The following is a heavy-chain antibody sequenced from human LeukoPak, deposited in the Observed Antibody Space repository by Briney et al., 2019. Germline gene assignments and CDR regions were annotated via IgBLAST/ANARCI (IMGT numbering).Heavy chain of an antibody. CDR1: GGSISSYY. J-gene: IGHJ4*02. CDR3: AAARMITEVNALDY. CDR2: IYYSGIT. D-gene: IGHD3-22*01. Sequence: SQTLSLTCSVYGGSISSYYWSWMRPPPGQGLKGIGFIYYSGITAYHPSLGRRVTISVDTSSNQFSLKRNSMTAADTALYYCAAARMITEVNALDYWGQGTLVTVSS. V-gene: IGHV4-59*08.